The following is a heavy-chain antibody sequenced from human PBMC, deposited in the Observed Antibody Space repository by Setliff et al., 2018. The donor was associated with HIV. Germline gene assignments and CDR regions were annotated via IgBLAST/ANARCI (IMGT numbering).Heavy chain of an antibody. CDR1: GGSISSSSYY. Sequence: SETLSLTCTVSGGSISSSSYYWSWIRQPAGKGLEWIGHIYTSGKTHYSPSLKSRITISADTSKNRFSLTLRSVTAADTAVYYCARTRSGTYYGEMNWFDPWGQGILVTVSS. CDR3: ARTRSGTYYGEMNWFDP. J-gene: IGHJ5*02. CDR2: IYTSGKT. V-gene: IGHV4-61*09. D-gene: IGHD3-10*01.